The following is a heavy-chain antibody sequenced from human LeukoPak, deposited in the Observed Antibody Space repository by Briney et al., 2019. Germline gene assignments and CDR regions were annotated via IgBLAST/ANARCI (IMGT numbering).Heavy chain of an antibody. Sequence: PSQTLSLTCTVSGDSISSAFYCWSWIRQHPGKGLEWIGYIYHSGTTYYNPSLKTRVTMSLDTSRNQFSLKVYSVTAADTAVYYCARNLGAVLTPGWAYDIWGQGTMVTVSS. CDR3: ARNLGAVLTPGWAYDI. CDR2: IYHSGTT. CDR1: GDSISSAFYC. D-gene: IGHD4-23*01. V-gene: IGHV4-31*03. J-gene: IGHJ3*02.